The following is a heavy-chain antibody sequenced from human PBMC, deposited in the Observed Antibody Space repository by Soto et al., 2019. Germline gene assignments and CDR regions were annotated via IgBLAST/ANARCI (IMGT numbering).Heavy chain of an antibody. Sequence: SETLSLTCAVSGVSIHNSHSFWGWIRQPPGKGLEFIGSVYYIGGANYNPSLKSRVTVSIDTSNNQFSLRVNSVTAADTDVYYCGRVVEGATRHTDFDSWGQRILVAFSS. D-gene: IGHD2-15*01. V-gene: IGHV4-39*01. CDR2: VYYIGGA. J-gene: IGHJ5*01. CDR1: GVSIHNSHSF. CDR3: GRVVEGATRHTDFDS.